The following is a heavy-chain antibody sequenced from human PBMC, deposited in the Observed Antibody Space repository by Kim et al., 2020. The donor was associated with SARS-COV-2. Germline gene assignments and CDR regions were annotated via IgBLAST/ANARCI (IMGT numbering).Heavy chain of an antibody. CDR2: IYYSGST. CDR1: GGSISSSSYY. V-gene: IGHV4-39*01. CDR3: AGHSRPPLCGGACFYN. D-gene: IGHD2-21*02. Sequence: SETLSLTCTVSGGSISSSSYYWGWIRQPPGKGLEWIGSIYYSGSTYYNPSVESRVTISVDTSKNQFSRTLSSVTTAEPAVLYCAGHSRPPLCGGACFYN. J-gene: IGHJ5*01.